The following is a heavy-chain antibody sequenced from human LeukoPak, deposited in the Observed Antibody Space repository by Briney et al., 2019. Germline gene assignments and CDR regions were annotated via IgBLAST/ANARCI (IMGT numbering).Heavy chain of an antibody. CDR2: IYTSGST. CDR3: ARDFKNRNWFDP. CDR1: GGSISSGSYY. D-gene: IGHD1/OR15-1a*01. Sequence: PSQTLSLTCTVSGGSISSGSYYWSWIRQPAGKGLEWIGRIYTSGSTNYNPSLKSRVTISVDTSKNQFSLRLSSVTAADTAVYYCARDFKNRNWFDPWGQGTLVTVSS. V-gene: IGHV4-61*02. J-gene: IGHJ5*02.